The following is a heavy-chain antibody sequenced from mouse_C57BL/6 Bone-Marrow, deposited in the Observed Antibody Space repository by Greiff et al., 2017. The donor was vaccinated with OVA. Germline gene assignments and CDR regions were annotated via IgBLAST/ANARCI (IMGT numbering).Heavy chain of an antibody. D-gene: IGHD2-3*01. CDR2: ISNGGGST. Sequence: VKLMESGGGLVQPGGSLKLSCAASGFTFSDYYMYWVRQTPEKRLEWVAYISNGGGSTYYPDTVKGRFTISRDNAKNTLYLQMSRLKSEDTAMYYCARHDGYYFDYWGQGTTLTVSS. V-gene: IGHV5-12*01. CDR3: ARHDGYYFDY. CDR1: GFTFSDYY. J-gene: IGHJ2*01.